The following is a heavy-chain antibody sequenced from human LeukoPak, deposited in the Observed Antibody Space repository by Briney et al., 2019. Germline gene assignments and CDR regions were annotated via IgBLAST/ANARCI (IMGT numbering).Heavy chain of an antibody. CDR2: IYGGGST. V-gene: IGHV3-53*01. J-gene: IGHJ4*02. Sequence: SGGSLRLSCAATGLSVSSNFMSWVRQAPGKGLEWVSVIYGGGSTYYADSVKGRFTISRDTPKNTLYLQMNSLRVEDTAVYYCATGRTLFGVVIPHDYWGQGTLVTVSS. D-gene: IGHD3-3*01. CDR1: GLSVSSNF. CDR3: ATGRTLFGVVIPHDY.